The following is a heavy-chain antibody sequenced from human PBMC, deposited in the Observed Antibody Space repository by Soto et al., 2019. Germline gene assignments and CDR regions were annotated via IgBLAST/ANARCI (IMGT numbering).Heavy chain of an antibody. CDR3: ARVRYYDFWSGLGAPDYYYYYGMDV. D-gene: IGHD3-3*01. Sequence: SVKVSCKASGGTFSSYAISWVRQAPGQGLEWMGGIIPIFGTANYAQKFQGRVTITADESTSTAYMELSSLRSEDTAVYYCARVRYYDFWSGLGAPDYYYYYGMDVWGQGTTVTVSS. J-gene: IGHJ6*02. V-gene: IGHV1-69*13. CDR2: IIPIFGTA. CDR1: GGTFSSYA.